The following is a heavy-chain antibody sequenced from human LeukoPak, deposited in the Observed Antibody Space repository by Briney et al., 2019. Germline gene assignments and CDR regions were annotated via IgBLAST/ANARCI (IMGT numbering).Heavy chain of an antibody. J-gene: IGHJ4*02. CDR2: ISSSSSYI. CDR3: AKDGDGTFDY. V-gene: IGHV3-21*01. Sequence: GGSLRLSCAASGFTFSSYSMDWVRQAPGKGLEWVSSISSSSSYIYYADSVKGRFTISRDNAKNSLYLQMNSLRAEDTALYYCAKDGDGTFDYWGQGTLVAVSS. CDR1: GFTFSSYS.